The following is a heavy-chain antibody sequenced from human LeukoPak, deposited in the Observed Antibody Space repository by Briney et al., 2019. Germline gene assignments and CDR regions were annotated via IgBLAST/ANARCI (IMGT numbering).Heavy chain of an antibody. CDR2: INPNSGGT. D-gene: IGHD6-19*01. CDR1: GDTFTGYY. V-gene: IGHV1-2*02. Sequence: ASVKVSCKASGDTFTGYYRHWVRQAPGQGLEWMGWINPNSGGTNYAQKFQGRVTMTRDTSISTAYMELSRLRSDDTAVYYCAKVMGSGQWLVEREDFDIWGQGTMVTVSS. CDR3: AKVMGSGQWLVEREDFDI. J-gene: IGHJ3*02.